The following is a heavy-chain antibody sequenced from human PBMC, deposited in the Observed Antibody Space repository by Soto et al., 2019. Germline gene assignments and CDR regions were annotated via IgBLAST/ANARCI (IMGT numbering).Heavy chain of an antibody. CDR1: GFTFSSYA. CDR2: ISGSGGST. V-gene: IGHV3-23*01. D-gene: IGHD6-6*01. J-gene: IGHJ6*03. CDR3: ARDDEYSSAPRAYSYYYMDV. Sequence: GGSLRLSCAASGFTFSSYAMSWVRQAPGKGLEWVSAISGSGGSTYYADSVKGRFTISRDNSKNTLYLQMNSLRAEDTAVYYCARDDEYSSAPRAYSYYYMDVWGKGTMVTLSS.